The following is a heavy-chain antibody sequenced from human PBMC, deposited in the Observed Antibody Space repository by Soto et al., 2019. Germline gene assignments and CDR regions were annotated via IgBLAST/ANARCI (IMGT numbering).Heavy chain of an antibody. CDR2: IIPIFGTA. V-gene: IGHV1-69*13. D-gene: IGHD1-26*01. CDR1: GGTFSSYA. Sequence: SVKVSCKASGGTFSSYAISWVRQAPGQGLEWMGGIIPIFGTANYAQKFQGRVTITADESTSTAYMELSSLRSEDTAVYYCARGSGSYLGDYYYYGMDVWGQGTTVSVSS. CDR3: ARGSGSYLGDYYYYGMDV. J-gene: IGHJ6*02.